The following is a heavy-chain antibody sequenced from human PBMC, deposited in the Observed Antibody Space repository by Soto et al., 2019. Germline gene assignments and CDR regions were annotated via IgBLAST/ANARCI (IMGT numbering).Heavy chain of an antibody. D-gene: IGHD3-10*01. V-gene: IGHV4-39*01. CDR3: ARFITMVRGVTSPLFDY. J-gene: IGHJ4*02. Sequence: KPSETLSLTCTVSGGSISSSSYYWGWIRQPPGKGLEWIGSIYYSGSTYYNPSLKSRVTISVDTSKNQFSLKLSSVTAADTAVYYCARFITMVRGVTSPLFDYWGQGTLVTVSS. CDR1: GGSISSSSYY. CDR2: IYYSGST.